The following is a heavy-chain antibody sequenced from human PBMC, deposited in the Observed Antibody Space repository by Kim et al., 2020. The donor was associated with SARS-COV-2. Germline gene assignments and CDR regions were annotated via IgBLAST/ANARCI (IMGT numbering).Heavy chain of an antibody. J-gene: IGHJ5*02. V-gene: IGHV4-39*01. CDR1: GGSISSGSYY. CDR2: IYYSGST. D-gene: IGHD6-19*01. CDR3: ARQGGLLASGLFDP. Sequence: SETLSLTCTVSGGSISSGSYYWGWIRQPPGKGLDWIGNIYYSGSTYYNPSLKSRVTISVDASKNQFSLKLRSVTAADTAVYYCARQGGLLASGLFDPWGQGTRVTVSS.